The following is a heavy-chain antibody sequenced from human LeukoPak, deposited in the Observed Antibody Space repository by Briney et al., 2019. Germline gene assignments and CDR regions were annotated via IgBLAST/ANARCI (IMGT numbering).Heavy chain of an antibody. CDR3: ARETVAGSRFDP. Sequence: SGPTLVNPSQTLSLTCTVSGGSITATGTYYWSWIRQPAGKGLEWIVRIYTSGSTYYNPSFKSRVTISVDTSKTRFSLNLSSVTAADTAVYYCARETVAGSRFDPWGQGTLVTVSS. V-gene: IGHV4-61*02. CDR2: IYTSGST. J-gene: IGHJ5*02. D-gene: IGHD2-15*01. CDR1: GGSITATGTYY.